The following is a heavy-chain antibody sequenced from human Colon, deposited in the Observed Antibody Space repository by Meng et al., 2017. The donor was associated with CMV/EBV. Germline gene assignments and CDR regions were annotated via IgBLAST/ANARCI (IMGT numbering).Heavy chain of an antibody. CDR2: IYSGGSTT. J-gene: IGHJ4*02. V-gene: IGHV3-23*03. Sequence: GESLKISCAASGLSFSSYAMSWVRQAPGKGLEWVSVIYSGGSTTSYADSVKGRFTISRDNSRNMVYLQMNSLRAEDTAVYYCGKQLAAAGLCIDYWGQGTLVTVSS. CDR3: GKQLAAAGLCIDY. D-gene: IGHD6-13*01. CDR1: GLSFSSYA.